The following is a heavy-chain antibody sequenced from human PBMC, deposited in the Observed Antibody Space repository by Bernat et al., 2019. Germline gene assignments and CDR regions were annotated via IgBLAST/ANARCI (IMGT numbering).Heavy chain of an antibody. CDR2: INHSGST. V-gene: IGHV4-34*01. D-gene: IGHD6-13*01. Sequence: QVQLQQWGAGLLKPSETLSLTCAVYGGSFSGYHWSWIRQPPGKGLEWIGEINHSGSTNYNPSLKSRVTISVDTSKNQFSLKLGTVTAADTAVYYCARGRGFQQQLPGWFDPWGQGTLVTVSS. CDR1: GGSFSGYH. J-gene: IGHJ5*02. CDR3: ARGRGFQQQLPGWFDP.